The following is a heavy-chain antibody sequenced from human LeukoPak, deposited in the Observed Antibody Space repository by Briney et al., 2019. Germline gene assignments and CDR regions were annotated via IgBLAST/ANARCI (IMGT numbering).Heavy chain of an antibody. J-gene: IGHJ4*02. CDR2: INTDGSNT. CDR1: GFTFSSFW. D-gene: IGHD1-1*01. Sequence: GGSLRLSCVASGFTFSSFWMQWVRQAPGKGLVCVSRINTDGSNTNYADSVRGRFTISRDSAKNTLYLQMNSLRAEDTAVYYCARIGTSLAAYWGQGTLVTVYS. CDR3: ARIGTSLAAY. V-gene: IGHV3-74*01.